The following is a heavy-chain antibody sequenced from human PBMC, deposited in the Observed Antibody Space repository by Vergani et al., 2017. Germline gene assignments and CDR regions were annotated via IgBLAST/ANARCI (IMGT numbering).Heavy chain of an antibody. CDR3: AKSGGPQDLWSGYYYYYMDF. CDR2: ISYDGSNK. D-gene: IGHD3-3*01. V-gene: IGHV3-30*18. Sequence: QVQLVESGGGVVQPGRSLRLSCAASGFTFSSYGMHWVRQAPGKGLEWVAVISYDGSNKYYADSVKGRFTISRDNSKNTLYLQMNSLRAEDTAVYYCAKSGGPQDLWSGYYYYYMDFWGKGTTVIVSS. CDR1: GFTFSSYG. J-gene: IGHJ6*03.